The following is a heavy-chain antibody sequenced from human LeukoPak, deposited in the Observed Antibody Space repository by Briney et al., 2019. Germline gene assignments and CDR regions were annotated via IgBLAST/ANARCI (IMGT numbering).Heavy chain of an antibody. D-gene: IGHD3-9*01. CDR3: ARIKTYYDILTGSKGNWFDP. J-gene: IGHJ5*02. CDR1: GGSISSYY. CDR2: IYYSGST. V-gene: IGHV4-59*08. Sequence: SETLSLTCTVSGGSISSYYWSWIRQPPGKGLGWIGYIYYSGSTNYNPSLKSRVTISVDTSKNQFSLKLSSVTAADTAVYYCARIKTYYDILTGSKGNWFDPWGQGTLVTVSS.